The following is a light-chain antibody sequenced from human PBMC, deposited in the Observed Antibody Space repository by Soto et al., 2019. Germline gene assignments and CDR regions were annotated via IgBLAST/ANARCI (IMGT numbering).Light chain of an antibody. J-gene: IGKJ4*01. CDR2: AAS. CDR3: QHANSGPLT. Sequence: DIQMTQSPPSVSASVGDRITIACRASQGISSWLAGYQQKSGKAPKLLFYAASTLQSGVPSRFSGSGSGTYFTLTISGLRPEDSAVYYCQHANSGPLTCSGGTKVESK. CDR1: QGISSW. V-gene: IGKV1-12*01.